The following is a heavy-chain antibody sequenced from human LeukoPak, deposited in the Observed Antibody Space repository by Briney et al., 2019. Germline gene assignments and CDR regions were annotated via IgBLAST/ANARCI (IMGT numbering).Heavy chain of an antibody. V-gene: IGHV3-30*02. CDR3: AKEGGDIVVVVAAGFDS. J-gene: IGHJ4*02. D-gene: IGHD2-15*01. CDR2: IRYDGRNK. Sequence: GGSLRLSCAASGFTFSSYGMYWVRQAPGKGLEWVAFIRYDGRNKYYADSVKGRFTIPRDNSKNTLYLQMNSLRAEDTAVYYCAKEGGDIVVVVAAGFDSWGQGTLVTVSS. CDR1: GFTFSSYG.